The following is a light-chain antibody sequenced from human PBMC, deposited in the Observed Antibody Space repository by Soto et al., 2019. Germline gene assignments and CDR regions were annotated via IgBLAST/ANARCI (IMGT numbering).Light chain of an antibody. CDR1: SSDVGSYNL. CDR2: EVS. Sequence: QSALTQPASVSGSPGQSITISCTGTSSDVGSYNLVSWYQQHPGKAPKLMIYEVSKRPSGVSNRFSGSKSDNTASLTISGLQAEDEADYYCCSYAGSSTPVVFGGGTQLTVL. J-gene: IGLJ2*01. V-gene: IGLV2-23*02. CDR3: CSYAGSSTPVV.